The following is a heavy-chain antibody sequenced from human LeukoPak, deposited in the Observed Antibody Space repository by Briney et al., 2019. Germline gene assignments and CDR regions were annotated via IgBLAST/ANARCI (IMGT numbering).Heavy chain of an antibody. D-gene: IGHD2-15*01. V-gene: IGHV3-23*01. Sequence: PGGSLRLSCAVSLLAFSVYSLSSVSQAPGKGLEWLSAISDNGAYTWYADSVRGHFSISRDNSKSTLYLQMNSLRAEEMALYYCAKQIADLNEIAFDIWGQGTMVTVSS. CDR1: LLAFSVYS. CDR3: AKQIADLNEIAFDI. J-gene: IGHJ3*02. CDR2: ISDNGAYT.